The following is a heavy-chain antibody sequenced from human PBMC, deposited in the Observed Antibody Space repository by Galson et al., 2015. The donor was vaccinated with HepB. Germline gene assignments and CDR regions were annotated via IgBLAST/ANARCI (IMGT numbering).Heavy chain of an antibody. CDR2: ISWNSGSI. V-gene: IGHV3-9*01. J-gene: IGHJ6*02. CDR1: GFTFDDYA. Sequence: SLRLSCAASGFTFDDYAMHWVRQAPGKGLEWVSGISWNSGSIGYADSVKGRFTISRDNAKNSLYLQMNSLRAEDTALYYCAKDISRISGYGMDVWGQGTTVPVSS. CDR3: AKDISRISGYGMDV. D-gene: IGHD1-26*01.